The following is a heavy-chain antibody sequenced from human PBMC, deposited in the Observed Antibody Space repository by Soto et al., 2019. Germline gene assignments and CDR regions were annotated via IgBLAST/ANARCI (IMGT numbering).Heavy chain of an antibody. D-gene: IGHD3-10*01. CDR1: GCTFSSYA. Sequence: GSLRRACTASGCTFSSYAMSWVRQAPGKGLEWVSAISGSGGSTYYADSVKGRFTISRDNSKNTLYLQMNSLRAEDTAVYYCEKGKTQQNYYNYFDYWGQGTLVTVSS. J-gene: IGHJ4*02. CDR2: ISGSGGST. CDR3: EKGKTQQNYYNYFDY. V-gene: IGHV3-23*01.